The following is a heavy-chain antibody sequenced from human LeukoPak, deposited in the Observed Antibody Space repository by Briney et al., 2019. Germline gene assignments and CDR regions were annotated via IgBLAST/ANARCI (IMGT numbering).Heavy chain of an antibody. CDR2: INHSGST. Sequence: PSETLSLTCAVYGGSFSGYYWSWIRQPPGKGLEWIGEINHSGSTNYNPSLKSRVTISVDTSKNQFSLKLNSVTAADTAVYYCARFPGGAEYRHYYYMDVWGKGTTVTVSS. CDR1: GGSFSGYY. J-gene: IGHJ6*03. V-gene: IGHV4-34*01. CDR3: ARFPGGAEYRHYYYMDV. D-gene: IGHD1-14*01.